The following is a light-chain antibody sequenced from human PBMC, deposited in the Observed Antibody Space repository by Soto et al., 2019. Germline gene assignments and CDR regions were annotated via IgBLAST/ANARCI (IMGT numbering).Light chain of an antibody. J-gene: IGLJ2*01. Sequence: QSALTQPASVSGSPGQSVTISCTGTSSDVGSYNLVSWYQHHPGKAPKLLIYEVTERPSGVSTRFSGSKSGNTASLTISGLQAEDEADYHCSSSAGGNTLVVFGGGTKVTVL. CDR3: SSSAGGNTLVV. CDR2: EVT. V-gene: IGLV2-23*02. CDR1: SSDVGSYNL.